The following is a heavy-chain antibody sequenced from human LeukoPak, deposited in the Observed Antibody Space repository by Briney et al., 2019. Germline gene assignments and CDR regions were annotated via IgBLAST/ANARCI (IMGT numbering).Heavy chain of an antibody. CDR1: GFTFSSYA. J-gene: IGHJ4*02. V-gene: IGHV3-30*04. CDR3: ARDPTSGSAAFDY. Sequence: EPGRSLRLSCAASGFTFSSYAMHWVSQDPGKGLEWVAVISYDGSNKYYADSVKGRFTISRDNSKNTLYLQMNSLRAEDTAVYYCARDPTSGSAAFDYWGQGTLVTVSS. D-gene: IGHD5-12*01. CDR2: ISYDGSNK.